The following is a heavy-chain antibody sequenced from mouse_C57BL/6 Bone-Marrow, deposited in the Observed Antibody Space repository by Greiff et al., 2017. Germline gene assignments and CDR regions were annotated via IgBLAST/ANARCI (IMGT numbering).Heavy chain of an antibody. D-gene: IGHD1-1*01. V-gene: IGHV2-9-1*01. CDR1: GFSLTSYA. CDR3: ARRKYYGSREGYFDV. J-gene: IGHJ1*03. CDR2: IWTGGGT. Sequence: QVQLKESGPGLVAPSQSLSITCPVSGFSLTSYAISWVRQPPGTGLEWLGVIWTGGGTNYNSALKSRQSISKDNSKSQVFIKMNSLQTDDTARYYCARRKYYGSREGYFDVWGTGTTGTVSS.